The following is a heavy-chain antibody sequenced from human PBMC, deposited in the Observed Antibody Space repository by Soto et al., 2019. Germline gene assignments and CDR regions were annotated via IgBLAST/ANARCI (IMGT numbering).Heavy chain of an antibody. J-gene: IGHJ4*02. Sequence: SETLSLTCTVSGGSISSYYWSWIRQPPGKGLEWIGYIYYSGSTNYNPSLKSRVTISVDTSKNQFSLKLSSVTAADTAVYYCARDRGDYYDSSGYYGPFDYSGQGTLVTVSS. D-gene: IGHD3-22*01. CDR3: ARDRGDYYDSSGYYGPFDY. CDR1: GGSISSYY. V-gene: IGHV4-59*01. CDR2: IYYSGST.